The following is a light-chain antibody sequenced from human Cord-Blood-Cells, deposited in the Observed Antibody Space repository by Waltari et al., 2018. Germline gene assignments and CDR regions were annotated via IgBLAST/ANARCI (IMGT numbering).Light chain of an antibody. V-gene: IGLV1-51*01. Sequence: QSVLTQPPSVSSAPGKTVTISSSGSSSNTGKNHVPWYQEHPGTAPKTLIYENNKRPSGIPDRFSGSKSGTSATLGITGLQTGDEADYYCGTWDSSLSAVVFGGGTKLTVL. J-gene: IGLJ2*01. CDR2: ENN. CDR1: SSNTGKNH. CDR3: GTWDSSLSAVV.